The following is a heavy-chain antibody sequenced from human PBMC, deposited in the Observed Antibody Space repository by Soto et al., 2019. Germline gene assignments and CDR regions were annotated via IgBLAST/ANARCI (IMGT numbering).Heavy chain of an antibody. Sequence: GGSLRLSCAASGFTFSNAWMNWVRQAPGKGLEWVGRIKSKTDGGTTDYAAPVKGRFTISRDDSKNTLYRQMNSLKTEDTAGYYCTTDRAVVVVPAAPAGYGSRYCSGGSCYPLYYYYGMDVWGQGTTVTVSS. CDR3: TTDRAVVVVPAAPAGYGSRYCSGGSCYPLYYYYGMDV. D-gene: IGHD2-15*01. J-gene: IGHJ6*02. CDR1: GFTFSNAW. V-gene: IGHV3-15*07. CDR2: IKSKTDGGTT.